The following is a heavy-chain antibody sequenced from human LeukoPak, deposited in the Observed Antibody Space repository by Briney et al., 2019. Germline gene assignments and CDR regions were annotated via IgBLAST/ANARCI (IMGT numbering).Heavy chain of an antibody. V-gene: IGHV4-34*01. Sequence: SETLSLTCAVYSGSFSGYYWSWIRQPPGKGLEWIGEISHSGSTNYNPSLKSRVTISADTSKTQFSLKLNSVTAADTAVYYCARADFWGAFDIWGQGTMVTVSS. CDR3: ARADFWGAFDI. J-gene: IGHJ3*02. D-gene: IGHD3-3*01. CDR1: SGSFSGYY. CDR2: ISHSGST.